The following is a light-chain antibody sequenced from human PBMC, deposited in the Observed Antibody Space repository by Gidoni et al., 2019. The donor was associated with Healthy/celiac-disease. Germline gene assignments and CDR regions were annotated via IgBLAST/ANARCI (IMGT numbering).Light chain of an antibody. J-gene: IGKJ4*01. Sequence: DIQMTQSPSSLSASVGDRVTITCRASQSISSYLNWYQQKPGKAPKLLIYAASSFHSGVPSRFSGSGSGTDFTLTISSLQPEDFATYYCQQSYRIPLTFGGXTKVEIK. CDR2: AAS. CDR3: QQSYRIPLT. V-gene: IGKV1-39*01. CDR1: QSISSY.